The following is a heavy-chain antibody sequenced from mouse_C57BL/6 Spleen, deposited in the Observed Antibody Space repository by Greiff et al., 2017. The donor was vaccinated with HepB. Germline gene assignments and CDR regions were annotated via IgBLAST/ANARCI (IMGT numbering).Heavy chain of an antibody. J-gene: IGHJ2*01. CDR2: INPSTGGT. CDR3: ARGGSSGLYY. V-gene: IGHV1-42*01. Sequence: EVQLQQSGPELVKPGASVKISCKASGYSFTGYYMNWVKQSPEKSLEWIGEINPSTGGTTYNQKFKAKATLTVDKSSSTAYMQLKSLTSEDSAVYYCARGGSSGLYYWGQGTTLTVSS. D-gene: IGHD3-2*02. CDR1: GYSFTGYY.